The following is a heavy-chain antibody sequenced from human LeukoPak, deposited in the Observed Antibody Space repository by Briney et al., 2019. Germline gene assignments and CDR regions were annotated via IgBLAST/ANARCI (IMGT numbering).Heavy chain of an antibody. D-gene: IGHD3-22*01. CDR2: IHYSGST. V-gene: IGHV4-59*07. Sequence: PSDTLSLTCTVSGDSISSYYWNWIRQPPGNGLEWIGYIHYSGSTNYNPSLTSRVTISVDTSRNQSSLKLSSMTAADTAVYYCARGYDSSTYYSWFDPWGQGTLVTVSS. CDR3: ARGYDSSTYYSWFDP. J-gene: IGHJ5*02. CDR1: GDSISSYY.